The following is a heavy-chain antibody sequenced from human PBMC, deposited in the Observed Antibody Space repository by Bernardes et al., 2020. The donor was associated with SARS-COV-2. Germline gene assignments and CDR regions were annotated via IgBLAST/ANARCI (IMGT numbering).Heavy chain of an antibody. CDR2: IHYSGST. CDR3: ARETQGEADLRYFDL. J-gene: IGHJ2*01. CDR1: GGSISSRHYY. V-gene: IGHV4-31*03. Sequence: SETLSLTCTVSGGSISSRHYYWTWIRQRPGEGLEWIGYIHYSGSTSYNPSLKRRLIISVATSENQFSLKLNSVSATDTAVYYCARETQGEADLRYFDLWGRGTLVTVSS. D-gene: IGHD2-21*01.